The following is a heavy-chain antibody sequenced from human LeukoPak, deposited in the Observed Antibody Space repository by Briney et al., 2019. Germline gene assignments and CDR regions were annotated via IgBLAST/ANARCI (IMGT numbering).Heavy chain of an antibody. CDR2: IYYSGST. Sequence: SETLSLTCTVSGGSIGSYYWSWIRQPPGKGLEWIGYIYYSGSTYYNPSLKSRVTISVDTSKSQFSLKLSSVTAADTAVYYCAREGGLLWFGELSTYWGQGTLVTVSS. J-gene: IGHJ4*02. CDR3: AREGGLLWFGELSTY. CDR1: GGSIGSYY. D-gene: IGHD3-10*01. V-gene: IGHV4-59*12.